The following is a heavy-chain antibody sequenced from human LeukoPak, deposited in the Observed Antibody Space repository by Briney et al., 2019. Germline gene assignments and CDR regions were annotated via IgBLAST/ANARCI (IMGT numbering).Heavy chain of an antibody. CDR1: GYTFTSYD. J-gene: IGHJ4*02. V-gene: IGHV1-8*01. CDR3: ARDYDSYAGY. CDR2: MNPRNGDT. D-gene: IGHD3-16*01. Sequence: ASVKVSCKASGYTFTSYDINWVRQAAGQGLEWIGRMNPRNGDTGFVEKFQGRITMTRDTSKTTAYLELSSLRSEDTAVYYCARDYDSYAGYWGQGTLVTVSS.